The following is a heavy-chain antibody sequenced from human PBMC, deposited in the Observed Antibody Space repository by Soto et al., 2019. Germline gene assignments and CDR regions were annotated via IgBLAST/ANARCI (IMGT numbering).Heavy chain of an antibody. Sequence: SETLSLTCTVSDDSISNSGYYWAWIRQPPGRGLEWIGNVYYSGSTYYNPSLKSRVTISVDTSKKQFSLKLSSVTAADTAVYYCSRLRARPQWIWAFVSWGPGTLVTVSS. J-gene: IGHJ4*02. V-gene: IGHV4-39*01. CDR1: DDSISNSGYY. CDR3: SRLRARPQWIWAFVS. CDR2: VYYSGST. D-gene: IGHD2-2*03.